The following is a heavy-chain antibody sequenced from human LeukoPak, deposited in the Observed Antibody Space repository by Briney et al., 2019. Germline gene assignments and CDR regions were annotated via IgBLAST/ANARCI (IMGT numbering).Heavy chain of an antibody. CDR2: ISYDGSNK. V-gene: IGHV3-30*04. CDR3: ASRGPYYYDSSGYLAY. Sequence: GGSLRLSCAASGFTFSSYAMHWVRQAPGKGLGWVAVISYDGSNKYYADSVKGRFTIYRDNAKNSLYLQMNSLRAEDTAVYYCASRGPYYYDSSGYLAYWSQGTLVTVSS. D-gene: IGHD3-22*01. J-gene: IGHJ4*02. CDR1: GFTFSSYA.